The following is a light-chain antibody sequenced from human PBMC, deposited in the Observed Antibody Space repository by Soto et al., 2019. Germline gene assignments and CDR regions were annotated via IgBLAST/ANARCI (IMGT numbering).Light chain of an antibody. CDR1: SSNIGSNT. CDR2: SNN. J-gene: IGLJ2*01. CDR3: AAWDDSLNAVV. V-gene: IGLV1-44*01. Sequence: QSVLTQPPSASATPGQRVTLACSGSSSNIGSNTVNWYQQLPGTAPKLLIYSNNQRPSWVPDRFSGSKSGTSASLAISGLQSEDEADYYCAAWDDSLNAVVFGGGTKVTVL.